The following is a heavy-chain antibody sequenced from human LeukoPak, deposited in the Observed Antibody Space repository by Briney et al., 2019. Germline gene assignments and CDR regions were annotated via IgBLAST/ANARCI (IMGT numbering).Heavy chain of an antibody. V-gene: IGHV4-59*01. CDR1: GGSISSYY. CDR3: ARGGGFGPYYFDY. CDR2: IYYSGST. D-gene: IGHD3-10*01. Sequence: TSETLSLTCTVSGGSISSYYWSWIRQPPGKGLEWIGYIYYSGSTNYNPSLKSRVTISVDTSKNQFSLKLSSVTAADTAVYYCARGGGFGPYYFDYWGQGTLVTVSS. J-gene: IGHJ4*02.